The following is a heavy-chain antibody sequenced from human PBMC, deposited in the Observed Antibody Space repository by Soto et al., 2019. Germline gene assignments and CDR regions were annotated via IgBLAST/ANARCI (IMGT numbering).Heavy chain of an antibody. Sequence: PAGSLRLSCAASGFTFSSYSMNCVRQAPGKGLEWVSSISSSSSYMYYADSVKGRFTISRDNAKNSLYLQMNSLRAEDTAVYYCARARYSSSSSYYYGTDVWGQGTTVTVSS. D-gene: IGHD6-6*01. J-gene: IGHJ6*02. CDR1: GFTFSSYS. CDR3: ARARYSSSSSYYYGTDV. CDR2: ISSSSSYM. V-gene: IGHV3-21*01.